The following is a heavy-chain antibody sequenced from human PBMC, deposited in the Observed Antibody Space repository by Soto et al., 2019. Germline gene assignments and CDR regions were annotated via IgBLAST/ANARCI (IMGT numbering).Heavy chain of an antibody. CDR3: ARSVEGHFDY. V-gene: IGHV3-48*02. CDR1: GFPFSIYS. CDR2: ITSDTNTI. Sequence: EVQLVESGGGLVQPRGSLRLTCAASGFPFSIYSMNWVRQAPEKGLEWSSYITSDTNTIKYADSVKGRFTISRDNAKNLVYLQMNSLRDEDTAVYFCARSVEGHFDYWGQGTVVTASS. D-gene: IGHD6-19*01. J-gene: IGHJ4*02.